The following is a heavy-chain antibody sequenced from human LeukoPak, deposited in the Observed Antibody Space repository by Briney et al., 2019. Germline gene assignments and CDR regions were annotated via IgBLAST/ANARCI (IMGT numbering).Heavy chain of an antibody. CDR1: GYTFTSYY. D-gene: IGHD6-13*01. Sequence: ASVKVSCKASGYTFTSYYMHWVRQAPGQGLEWMGWINPNSGGTNYAQKFQGRVTMTRDTSISTAYMELSRLRSDDTAVYYCARLSGIAAAVGYWGQGTLVTVSS. J-gene: IGHJ4*02. CDR2: INPNSGGT. V-gene: IGHV1-2*02. CDR3: ARLSGIAAAVGY.